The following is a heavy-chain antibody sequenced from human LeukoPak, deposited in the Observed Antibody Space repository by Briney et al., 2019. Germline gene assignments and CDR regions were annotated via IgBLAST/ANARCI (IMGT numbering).Heavy chain of an antibody. CDR2: ISGSGGST. CDR1: GFTFSSYA. D-gene: IGHD6-6*01. V-gene: IGHV3-23*01. Sequence: GGSLRLSCVASGFTFSSYAINWVRQAPGKGLEWVSIISGSGGSTYYADSVKGRFTISRDNSKNTLYLQMNSLRAEDTAVYYCSTELSSISSKFQWGQGTLVTASS. CDR3: STELSSISSKFQ. J-gene: IGHJ4*02.